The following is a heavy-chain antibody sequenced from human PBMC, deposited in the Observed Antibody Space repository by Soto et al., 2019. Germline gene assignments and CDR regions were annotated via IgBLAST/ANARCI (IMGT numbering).Heavy chain of an antibody. CDR3: AKEGDRYNSEYYYYGMDV. J-gene: IGHJ6*02. D-gene: IGHD5-12*01. Sequence: GGSLRLSCAASGFTFSSYGMHWVRQAPGKGLEWVAVISYDGSNKYYADSVKGRCTISRDNSKNTLYLQMNSLRAEDTAVYYCAKEGDRYNSEYYYYGMDVWGQGPTVTVSS. CDR1: GFTFSSYG. V-gene: IGHV3-30*18. CDR2: ISYDGSNK.